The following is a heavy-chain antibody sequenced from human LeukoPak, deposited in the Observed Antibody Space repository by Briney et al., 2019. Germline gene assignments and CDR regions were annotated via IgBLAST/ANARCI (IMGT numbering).Heavy chain of an antibody. CDR1: GASISSYF. CDR3: ARQAPWYVTDY. D-gene: IGHD1-14*01. Sequence: SETLSLTCTVSGASISSYFWNWIRQPAEKGLEWIGRVYNSGTTNYNPSLKSRVTMSVDTSKNQFPLKLSSVTAADTAVYFCARQAPWYVTDYWGQGTLVTVSS. CDR2: VYNSGTT. J-gene: IGHJ4*02. V-gene: IGHV4-4*07.